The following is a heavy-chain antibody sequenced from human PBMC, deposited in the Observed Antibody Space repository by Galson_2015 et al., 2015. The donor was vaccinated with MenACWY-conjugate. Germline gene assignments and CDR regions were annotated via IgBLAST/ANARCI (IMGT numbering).Heavy chain of an antibody. V-gene: IGHV1-69*04. Sequence: SVKVSCKAYGGTFSSYAISWVRQAPGQGLEWMGRIIPILGIANYAQKFQGRVTITADKSTSTAYMELSSLRSEDTAVYYCARARRVGATSGGYYFDYWGQGTLVTVSS. J-gene: IGHJ4*02. CDR1: GGTFSSYA. CDR3: ARARRVGATSGGYYFDY. CDR2: IIPILGIA. D-gene: IGHD1-26*01.